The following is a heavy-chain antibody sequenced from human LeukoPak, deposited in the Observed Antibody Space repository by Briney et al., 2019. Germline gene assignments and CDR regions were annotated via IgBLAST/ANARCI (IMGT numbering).Heavy chain of an antibody. J-gene: IGHJ6*02. CDR3: AHLVWEYVGGLDC. CDR1: GFNFRSFG. V-gene: IGHV3-23*05. Sequence: GGSLRLYCAASGFNFRSFGMNWVRQAPGKGLEWVSGIYTSGRTRYGDAVDGRFTISRDNSKNTVYLQIHSLRVEDTAVYYCAHLVWEYVGGLDCWGQGTTVTVSS. D-gene: IGHD3/OR15-3a*01. CDR2: IYTSGRT.